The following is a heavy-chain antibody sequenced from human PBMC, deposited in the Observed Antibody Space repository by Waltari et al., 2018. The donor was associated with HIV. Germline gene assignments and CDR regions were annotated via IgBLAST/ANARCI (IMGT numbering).Heavy chain of an antibody. V-gene: IGHV1-3*01. J-gene: IGHJ4*02. CDR1: GYTFTSYA. Sequence: QVQLVQSGAEVKKPGASVKVSCKASGYTFTSYAMHWVRQAPGQRLEWMGWINADNGNTKYSQKFQVRVTITRDTTASTSYMELSSLRSEDTAVYYCASVPSIVGATLDYWGQGTLVTVSS. CDR2: INADNGNT. CDR3: ASVPSIVGATLDY. D-gene: IGHD1-26*01.